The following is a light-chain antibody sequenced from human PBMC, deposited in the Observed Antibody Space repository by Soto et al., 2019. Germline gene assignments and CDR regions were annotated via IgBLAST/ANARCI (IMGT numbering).Light chain of an antibody. CDR1: QSISNH. V-gene: IGKV1-39*01. CDR3: QQSYSTPRIT. Sequence: DIQMTQSPSSLSASVEDRVIITCRASQSISNHLNWYQQKPGKAPKLLIYKASTLKSGVPSRFSGSGSGTDFTLTISSLQPEDFATYYCQQSYSTPRITFGQGTRLEIK. CDR2: KAS. J-gene: IGKJ5*01.